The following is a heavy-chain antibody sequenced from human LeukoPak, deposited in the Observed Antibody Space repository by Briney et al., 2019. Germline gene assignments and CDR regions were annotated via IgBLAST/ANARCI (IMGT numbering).Heavy chain of an antibody. V-gene: IGHV4-34*01. Sequence: PSETLSLTCAVYGGSFSGYYWSWIRQSPGKGLEWIGEINDSGSTTYNPSLKSRVSISVDTSKNQFSLNLTSVTAADTALYFCARGRDCADGVCFAMRYYFDFWGQGSLVTVSS. CDR3: ARGRDCADGVCFAMRYYFDF. D-gene: IGHD2-8*01. CDR2: INDSGST. J-gene: IGHJ4*02. CDR1: GGSFSGYY.